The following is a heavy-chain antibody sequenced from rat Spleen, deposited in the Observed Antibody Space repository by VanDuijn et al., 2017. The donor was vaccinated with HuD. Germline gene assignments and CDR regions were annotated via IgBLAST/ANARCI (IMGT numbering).Heavy chain of an antibody. CDR1: GFTYSNYV. Sequence: EVQLVESGGGLVRPGRSLKLSCAASGFTYSNYVMAWVRQAPTKGLEWVASISYEGSSTYYGDSVKGRFTISRDNAKSTLSLQMDSLRSEDTATYYCARRHYGYTDYFDYWGQGVMVTVSS. CDR2: ISYEGSST. D-gene: IGHD1-9*01. CDR3: ARRHYGYTDYFDY. J-gene: IGHJ2*01. V-gene: IGHV5-29*01.